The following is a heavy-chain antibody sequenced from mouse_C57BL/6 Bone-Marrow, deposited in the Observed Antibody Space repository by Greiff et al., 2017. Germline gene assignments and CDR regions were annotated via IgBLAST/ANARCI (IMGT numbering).Heavy chain of an antibody. CDR1: GYTFSSYG. J-gene: IGHJ4*01. CDR3: ASAYALDC. CDR2: ISRSSSTN. Sequence: EVQVVESGGGLVRPGGSLKLSCAASGYTFSSYGMHWVRQAPEQGLEWVADISRSSSTNYYADTVKGRFTITGDKANNTLYLQLTSLSSEDTAMYYCASAYALDCWGRGNSVTVSS. V-gene: IGHV5-17*01.